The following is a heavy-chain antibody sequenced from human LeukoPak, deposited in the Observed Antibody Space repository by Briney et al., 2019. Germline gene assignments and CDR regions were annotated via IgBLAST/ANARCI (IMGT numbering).Heavy chain of an antibody. J-gene: IGHJ4*02. CDR1: GFTFSSYG. CDR2: IRYDGSNK. V-gene: IGHV3-30*02. CDR3: AKGLRIWFGDPFDY. Sequence: GGSLRLSCAASGFTFSSYGMHWVRQAPGKGLEWVAFIRYDGSNKYYADSVKGRFTISRDNSKNTLYLQMNSLRAEDTAVYYCAKGLRIWFGDPFDYWGQGTLVTVSS. D-gene: IGHD3-10*01.